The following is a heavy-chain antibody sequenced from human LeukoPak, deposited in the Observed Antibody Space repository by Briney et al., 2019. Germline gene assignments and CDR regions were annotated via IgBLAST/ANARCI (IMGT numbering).Heavy chain of an antibody. CDR1: GGSFSGYY. CDR2: INHSGST. D-gene: IGHD6-19*01. Sequence: PSETLSLTCAVYGGSFSGYYWSWIRQPPGKGLEWIGEINHSGSTNYNPSLKSRVTISVDTSKNQFSLKLSSVTAADTAVYYCARGTDSGWYHNPPFSLDYWGQGTLVTVSS. V-gene: IGHV4-34*01. J-gene: IGHJ4*02. CDR3: ARGTDSGWYHNPPFSLDY.